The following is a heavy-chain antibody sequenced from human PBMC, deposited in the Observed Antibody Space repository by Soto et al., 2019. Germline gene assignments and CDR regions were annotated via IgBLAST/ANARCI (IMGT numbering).Heavy chain of an antibody. CDR1: GFTFDDYA. Sequence: LRLSCAASGFTFDDYAMHWVRQAPGKGLEGVSGISWNSGSIGYADSAKGRFTISRDNAKSSLYLQMNSLRAEDTALYYCAKDWDYDSSGDFDYWGQGTLVTVSS. D-gene: IGHD3-22*01. CDR2: ISWNSGSI. V-gene: IGHV3-9*01. J-gene: IGHJ4*02. CDR3: AKDWDYDSSGDFDY.